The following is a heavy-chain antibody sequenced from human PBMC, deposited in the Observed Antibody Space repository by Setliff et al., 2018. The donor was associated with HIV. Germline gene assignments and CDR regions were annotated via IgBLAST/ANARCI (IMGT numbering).Heavy chain of an antibody. J-gene: IGHJ6*02. CDR1: GYTFKTYG. V-gene: IGHV1-18*01. D-gene: IGHD6-19*01. Sequence: ASVKVSCKASGYTFKTYGISWVRQAPGHGLEWMGWISPYNGHTNYAQNFQGRVTMTIDTSTSRAYMVLKSLTSDDTAAYFCARLGSGWSDSYYYAMDVWGQGTTVTVSS. CDR2: ISPYNGHT. CDR3: ARLGSGWSDSYYYAMDV.